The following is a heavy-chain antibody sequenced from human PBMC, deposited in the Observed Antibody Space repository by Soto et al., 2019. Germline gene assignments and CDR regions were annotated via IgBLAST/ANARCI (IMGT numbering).Heavy chain of an antibody. V-gene: IGHV1-46*03. CDR3: ARILGYCSSTSCHKWFDP. D-gene: IGHD2-2*01. CDR2: INPSGGST. Sequence: ASVKVSCKASGYTFTSYYMHWVRQAPGQGLEWMGIINPSGGSTSYAQKFQGRVTMTRDTSTSTVYMELSSLRSEDTAVYYCARILGYCSSTSCHKWFDPWGQGTLVTVS. CDR1: GYTFTSYY. J-gene: IGHJ5*02.